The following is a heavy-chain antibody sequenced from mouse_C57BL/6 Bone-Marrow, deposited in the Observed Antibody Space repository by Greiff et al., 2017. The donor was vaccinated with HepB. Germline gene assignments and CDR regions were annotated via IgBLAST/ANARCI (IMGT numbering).Heavy chain of an antibody. Sequence: QVQLKESGPELVKPGTSVKLSCKASGYTFTNYDINWMKQRPGQGLEWIGWIYPRDGTSKYNEKFKGEATLTVDTSSSTTYMEFHSLTSEDSAVYFCARGGTAQALFAYWGQGTLVTVSA. V-gene: IGHV1-85*01. CDR1: GYTFTNYD. J-gene: IGHJ3*01. D-gene: IGHD3-2*02. CDR3: ARGGTAQALFAY. CDR2: IYPRDGTS.